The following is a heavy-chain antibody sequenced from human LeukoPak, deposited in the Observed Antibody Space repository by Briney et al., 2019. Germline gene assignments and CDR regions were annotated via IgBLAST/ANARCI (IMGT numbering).Heavy chain of an antibody. J-gene: IGHJ4*02. Sequence: GGSLRLSCAASGFTFSSYSMNWVRQAPGKGLEWVSSISSSSSYIYYADSVKGRFTISRDNAKNSLYLQMNSLRAEDTAVYYCAITHGSGWAFDYWGQGTLVTVSS. CDR2: ISSSSSYI. V-gene: IGHV3-21*01. CDR1: GFTFSSYS. CDR3: AITHGSGWAFDY. D-gene: IGHD6-19*01.